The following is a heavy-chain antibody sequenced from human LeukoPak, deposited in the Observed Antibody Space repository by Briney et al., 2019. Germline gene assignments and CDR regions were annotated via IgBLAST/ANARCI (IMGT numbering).Heavy chain of an antibody. J-gene: IGHJ5*02. CDR1: GGTFSSYA. Sequence: SVKVSCKASGGTFSSYAISWVRQAPGQGPEWMGGIIPIFGTANYAQKFQGRVTITADESTSTAYMELSSLRSEDTAVYYCARDLHGGGDSSGYYYVNWFDPWGQGTLVTVSS. CDR2: IIPIFGTA. D-gene: IGHD3-22*01. V-gene: IGHV1-69*01. CDR3: ARDLHGGGDSSGYYYVNWFDP.